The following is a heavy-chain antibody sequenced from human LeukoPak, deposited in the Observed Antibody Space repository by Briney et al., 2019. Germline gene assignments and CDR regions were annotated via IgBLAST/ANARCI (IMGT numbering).Heavy chain of an antibody. CDR1: GFTLSDYW. J-gene: IGHJ4*02. V-gene: IGHV3-74*01. D-gene: IGHD5-18*01. CDR2: ISPDGRNI. Sequence: GGSLRLSCAASGFTLSDYWMNWARQAPGKGPVWVSHISPDGRNIAYADSVKGRFTISRDSAKNTLYLQMNSLRAEDTAVYYCAQIYTYGSSQFDYWGQGTLVTVSS. CDR3: AQIYTYGSSQFDY.